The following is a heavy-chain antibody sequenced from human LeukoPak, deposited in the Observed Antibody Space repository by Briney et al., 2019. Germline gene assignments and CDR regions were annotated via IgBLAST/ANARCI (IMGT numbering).Heavy chain of an antibody. CDR2: INPNSGGT. J-gene: IGHJ4*02. CDR3: ARGVRSGMITFGGVTPPPGY. CDR1: GYTFTGYY. D-gene: IGHD3-16*01. V-gene: IGHV1-2*02. Sequence: ASVKVSCKASGYTFTGYYMHWVRQAPGQGLEWMGWINPNSGGTNYAQKFQGRVTMTRDTSISTAYMELSRLRSDDTAVYYCARGVRSGMITFGGVTPPPGYWGQGTLVTVSS.